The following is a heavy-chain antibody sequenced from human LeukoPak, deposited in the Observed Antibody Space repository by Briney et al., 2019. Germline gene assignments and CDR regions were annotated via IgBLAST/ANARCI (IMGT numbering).Heavy chain of an antibody. CDR1: GGSISSYY. J-gene: IGHJ4*02. D-gene: IGHD6-6*01. CDR3: ARVDPDSSSTLEVFDY. V-gene: IGHV4-59*01. CDR2: FYYSGST. Sequence: ASETLSLTCTVSGGSISSYYWSWIRQPPGKGLEWIGYFYYSGSTNHTPSLKSRVTISVDTYKNQFSLKLSSVTAADTAVYYCARVDPDSSSTLEVFDYWGQGTLVTVS.